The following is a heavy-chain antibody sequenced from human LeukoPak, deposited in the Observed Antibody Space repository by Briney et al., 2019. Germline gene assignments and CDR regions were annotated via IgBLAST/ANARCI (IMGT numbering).Heavy chain of an antibody. CDR3: ARVSLAGYHDY. V-gene: IGHV3-11*01. CDR2: ISSSGSTI. D-gene: IGHD6-19*01. CDR1: GFTFSDYY. J-gene: IGHJ4*02. Sequence: GSLRLSCAASGFTFSDYYMSWLRQAPGKGLEWVSYISSSGSTIYYADSVKGRFTISRDNARNSLYLQMNSLRAEDTAVYYCARVSLAGYHDYWGQGTLVTVSS.